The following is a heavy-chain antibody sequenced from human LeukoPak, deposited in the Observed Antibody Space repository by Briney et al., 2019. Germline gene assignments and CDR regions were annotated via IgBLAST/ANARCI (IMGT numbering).Heavy chain of an antibody. D-gene: IGHD6-13*01. CDR2: ISAYNGNT. J-gene: IGHJ6*02. CDR1: GYTFTSYG. Sequence: VASVKVSCKASGYTFTSYGISWVRQAPGQGLEWMGWISAYNGNTNYAQKLQGRVTMTTDTFTSTAYMELRSLRSDDTAVYYCARIQLYSSSWSLYYYYYGMDVWGQGTTVTVSS. CDR3: ARIQLYSSSWSLYYYYYGMDV. V-gene: IGHV1-18*01.